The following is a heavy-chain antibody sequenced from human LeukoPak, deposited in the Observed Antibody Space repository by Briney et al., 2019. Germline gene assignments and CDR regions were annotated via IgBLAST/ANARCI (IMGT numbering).Heavy chain of an antibody. D-gene: IGHD5-24*01. CDR2: ISWNSGSI. CDR1: GFTFDDYA. J-gene: IGHJ4*02. V-gene: IGHV3-9*01. Sequence: PGGSLRLSCAASGFTFDDYAMHWVRQAPGKGLEWVSGISWNSGSIGYADSVKGRFTISRDNAKNSLYLQMNSLRAEDTALYYCAKDLRDGYNRPGDYFDYWGQGTLVTASS. CDR3: AKDLRDGYNRPGDYFDY.